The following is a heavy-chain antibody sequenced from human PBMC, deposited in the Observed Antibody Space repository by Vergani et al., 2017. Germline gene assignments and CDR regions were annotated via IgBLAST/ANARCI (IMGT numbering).Heavy chain of an antibody. CDR2: IIPIFGTA. J-gene: IGHJ6*02. CDR1: GGTFSSYA. CDR3: ARDGGDYAPGYYYGMDV. V-gene: IGHV1-69*06. Sequence: QVQLVQSGAEVKKPGSSVKVSCKAYGGTFSSYAISWVRQAPGQGLEWMGGIIPIFGTANYAQKFQGRVTITADKSTSTAYMELSSLRSEDTAVYYCARDGGDYAPGYYYGMDVWGQGTTVTVSS. D-gene: IGHD4-17*01.